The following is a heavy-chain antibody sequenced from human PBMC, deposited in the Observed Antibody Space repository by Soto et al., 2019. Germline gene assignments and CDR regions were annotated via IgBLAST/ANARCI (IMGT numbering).Heavy chain of an antibody. CDR1: GYTFNNYD. J-gene: IGHJ5*01. V-gene: IGHV1-8*02. CDR3: TRAYGAETFDF. Sequence: SVKVSCKASGYTFNNYDIHWVRQAPGHGLEWMGWMNPNSGNTGYAQNFRGRVTMTQNTAIGTAYMELSSLRSDDTATYYCTRAYGAETFDFWGQGTRVTVSS. CDR2: MNPNSGNT. D-gene: IGHD3-10*01.